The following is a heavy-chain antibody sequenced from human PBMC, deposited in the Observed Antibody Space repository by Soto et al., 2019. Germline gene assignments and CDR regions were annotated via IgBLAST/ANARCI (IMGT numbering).Heavy chain of an antibody. J-gene: IGHJ4*02. CDR1: GLPFSNYA. D-gene: IGHD6-13*01. Sequence: PGGSLRLSCVASGLPFSNYAMSWVRQAPGKGLEWVSAITASGTNTYYADSVKGRFTISRDNSKNTVYLQMNTLRAEDTAVYYCAARLGDSSTWYFDYWGQGTQVTVSS. V-gene: IGHV3-23*01. CDR2: ITASGTNT. CDR3: AARLGDSSTWYFDY.